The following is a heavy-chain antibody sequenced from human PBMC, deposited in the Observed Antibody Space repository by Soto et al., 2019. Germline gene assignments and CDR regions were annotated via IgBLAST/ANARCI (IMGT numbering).Heavy chain of an antibody. V-gene: IGHV4-59*01. J-gene: IGHJ5*02. CDR3: ARRPKDREAHWFDP. CDR2: IYYSGST. Sequence: PSETLSLTCTVSGGSISSYYWSWIRQPPGKGLEWIGYIYYSGSTNYNPSLKSRVTISVDTSKNQFSLKLSSVTAADTAVYYCARRPKDREAHWFDPWAKGTLVTVSS. CDR1: GGSISSYY.